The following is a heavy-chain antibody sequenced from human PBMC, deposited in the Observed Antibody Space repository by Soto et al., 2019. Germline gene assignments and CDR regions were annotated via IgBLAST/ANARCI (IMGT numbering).Heavy chain of an antibody. D-gene: IGHD3-9*01. CDR3: ARAQFDILTTTYYYYGMDV. CDR2: IYYSGST. J-gene: IGHJ6*02. V-gene: IGHV4-30-4*01. Sequence: QVQLQESGPGLVKPSQTLSLTCTVSGGSISSGDYYWSWICQPPGKGLEWIGYIYYSGSTYYNPSLKSRVTISVDTSKNQFSLKLSSVTAADTAVYYCARAQFDILTTTYYYYGMDVWGQGTTVTVSS. CDR1: GGSISSGDYY.